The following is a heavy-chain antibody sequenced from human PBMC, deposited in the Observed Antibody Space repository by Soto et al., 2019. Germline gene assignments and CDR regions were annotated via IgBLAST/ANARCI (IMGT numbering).Heavy chain of an antibody. Sequence: GGSLRLSCAASGFSFRNYAMSWVRQAPGKGLEWISTLTGSSSNIYYADSVKGRFAISRDNSRNTLYLQMNSLTAEDTAVYYCAKDIKCEDFTYGYFYYGMDVWGQGTTVTVSS. V-gene: IGHV3-23*01. D-gene: IGHD3-10*01. CDR2: LTGSSSNI. J-gene: IGHJ6*02. CDR3: AKDIKCEDFTYGYFYYGMDV. CDR1: GFSFRNYA.